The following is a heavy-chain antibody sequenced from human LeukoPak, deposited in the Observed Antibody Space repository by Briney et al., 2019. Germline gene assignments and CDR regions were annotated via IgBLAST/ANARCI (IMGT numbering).Heavy chain of an antibody. J-gene: IGHJ4*02. D-gene: IGHD3-3*01. CDR2: ISGSGGIT. Sequence: GGSPRLSCAASGFTFSNFAMNWVRQAPGKGLEWVSTISGSGGITYYADSVKGRFTISRDNSKNTLYLQMNSLRAEDTAVYYCAKARWSGPFYFDYWGQGTLVTVSS. CDR3: AKARWSGPFYFDY. V-gene: IGHV3-23*01. CDR1: GFTFSNFA.